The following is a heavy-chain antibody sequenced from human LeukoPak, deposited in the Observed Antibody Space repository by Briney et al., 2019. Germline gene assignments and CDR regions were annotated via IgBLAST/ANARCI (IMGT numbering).Heavy chain of an antibody. J-gene: IGHJ6*03. Sequence: SETLSLTCTVSGGSISSSSYYWGWIRQPPGKGLEWIGSIYYSGSTYYNPSLKSRVTISVDTSKDQFSLKLSSVTAADTAVYYCARHGDCTNGVCYTVEYCMDVWGKGTTVTVSS. V-gene: IGHV4-39*01. CDR3: ARHGDCTNGVCYTVEYCMDV. CDR2: IYYSGST. CDR1: GGSISSSSYY. D-gene: IGHD2-8*01.